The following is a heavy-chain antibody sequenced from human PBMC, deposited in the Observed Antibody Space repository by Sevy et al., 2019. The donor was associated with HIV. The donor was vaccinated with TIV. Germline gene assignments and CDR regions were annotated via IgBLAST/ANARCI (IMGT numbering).Heavy chain of an antibody. CDR3: ARETYYYDTSGYFLSYYFDF. CDR2: IKQDGNEK. V-gene: IGHV3-7*01. J-gene: IGHJ4*02. D-gene: IGHD3-22*01. CDR1: GFTFSSYW. Sequence: GVSLRLSCAASGFTFSSYWMSWVRQAPGKGLEWVANIKQDGNEKYYVDSMKGRFTISRDNAKNSLFLLMNSLRAEDTAVYYCARETYYYDTSGYFLSYYFDFWGQGTLVTVSS.